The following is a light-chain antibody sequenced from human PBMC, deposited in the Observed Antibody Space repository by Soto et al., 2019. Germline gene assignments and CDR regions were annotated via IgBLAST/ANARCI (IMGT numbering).Light chain of an antibody. J-gene: IGLJ1*01. Sequence: QSALTQPASVSGSPGQSITISCTGTSSDVGGYNYVSWYQQHPGKAPKLMIYEVSNRPSRVSNRFSGSKSGNTASLTISGLQAEDEADYYCSSYTRSSTSYVFGIGTKLPVL. CDR3: SSYTRSSTSYV. V-gene: IGLV2-14*01. CDR1: SSDVGGYNY. CDR2: EVS.